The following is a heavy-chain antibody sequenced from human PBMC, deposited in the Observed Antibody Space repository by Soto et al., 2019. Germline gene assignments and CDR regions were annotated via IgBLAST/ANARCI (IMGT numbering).Heavy chain of an antibody. Sequence: ASVKVSCKTSGYTFANFESSWVRQAPGQGLEWMGWVSNRNGVTNYAENFRDRVTISTDTSTNTVYMELRSLRSDDTAVYFCARERLNTGWYGFDYWGQGTQVTVSS. D-gene: IGHD6-19*01. J-gene: IGHJ4*02. V-gene: IGHV1-18*04. CDR1: GYTFANFE. CDR2: VSNRNGVT. CDR3: ARERLNTGWYGFDY.